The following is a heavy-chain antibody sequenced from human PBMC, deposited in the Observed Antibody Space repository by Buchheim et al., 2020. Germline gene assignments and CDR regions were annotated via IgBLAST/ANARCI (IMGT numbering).Heavy chain of an antibody. CDR2: INDSGSI. J-gene: IGHJ4*02. CDR3: ARCRKGRGAEFFYATSRFYFDL. Sequence: QVQLQQWGPGLLKSSETLSLTCGVSGGSFSGYFWAWIRQPPGKGLEWIAEINDSGSIDYNPSLRGRVTLSVNQSKKQIPLTLMSVTAADTALYYCARCRKGRGAEFFYATSRFYFDLWGQGTL. V-gene: IGHV4-34*01. D-gene: IGHD1-26*01. CDR1: GGSFSGYF.